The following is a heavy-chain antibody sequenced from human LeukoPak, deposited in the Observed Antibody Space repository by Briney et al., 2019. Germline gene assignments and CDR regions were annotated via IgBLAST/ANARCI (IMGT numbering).Heavy chain of an antibody. CDR1: GGSISSYY. Sequence: TSETLSLTCTVSGGSISSYYWSWIRQPPGKGLEWIGYIYYSETANYNPSLKSRVTISVDTSKNQFSLKLSSVTAADTAVYYCARAIRGGLWFGELFIDYWGQGTLVTVSS. D-gene: IGHD3-10*01. J-gene: IGHJ4*02. CDR3: ARAIRGGLWFGELFIDY. CDR2: IYYSETA. V-gene: IGHV4-59*01.